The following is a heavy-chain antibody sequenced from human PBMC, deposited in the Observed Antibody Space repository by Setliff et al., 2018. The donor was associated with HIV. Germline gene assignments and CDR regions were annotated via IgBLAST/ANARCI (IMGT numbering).Heavy chain of an antibody. CDR2: ISGSGDTI. CDR1: GFPFEDYD. CDR3: VILGYCSGGSCFGGSTFYYYMDV. D-gene: IGHD2-15*01. Sequence: AGGSLRLSCATSGFPFEDYDMTWVRQAPGKGLECVSGISGSGDTIYYADSVKGRFTISRDNSKGILYLQLNSLGAEDTALYYCVILGYCSGGSCFGGSTFYYYMDVWGKGTTVTVSS. J-gene: IGHJ6*03. V-gene: IGHV3-23*01.